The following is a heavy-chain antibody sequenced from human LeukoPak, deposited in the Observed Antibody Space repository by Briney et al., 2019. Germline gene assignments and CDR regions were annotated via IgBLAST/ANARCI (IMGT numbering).Heavy chain of an antibody. J-gene: IGHJ5*02. CDR1: GFSLSTSGVG. CDR3: AHSGVDCTNGVCYSWFDP. CDR2: IYWDDDK. Sequence: ESGPTLVNPTQTLTLTCTFSGFSLSTSGVGVGWIRQPPGKALEWLALIYWDDDKRYSPSLKSRLTITKDTSKNQVVLTMTNMDPVDTATYYCAHSGVDCTNGVCYSWFDPWGQGTLVTVSS. V-gene: IGHV2-5*02. D-gene: IGHD2-8*01.